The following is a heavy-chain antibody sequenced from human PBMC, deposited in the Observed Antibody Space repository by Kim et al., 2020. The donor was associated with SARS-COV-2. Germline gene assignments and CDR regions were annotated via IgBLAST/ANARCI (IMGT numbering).Heavy chain of an antibody. CDR1: GFSLSTSGVG. V-gene: IGHV2-5*02. CDR2: IYWDDDK. D-gene: IGHD3-10*01. Sequence: SGPTLVKPTQTLTLTCTFSGFSLSTSGVGVGWIRQPPGKALEWLALIYWDDDKRYSPSLKSRLTITKDTSKNQVVLTMTNMDPVDTATYYCAHSQDRFGELFMGYWVQGSPYFDYWGQGTLVTVSS. CDR3: AHSQDRFGELFMGYWVQGSPYFDY. J-gene: IGHJ4*02.